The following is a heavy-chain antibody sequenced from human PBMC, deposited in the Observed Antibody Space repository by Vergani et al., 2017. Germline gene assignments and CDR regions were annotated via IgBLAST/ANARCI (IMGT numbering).Heavy chain of an antibody. V-gene: IGHV3-23*04. J-gene: IGHJ4*02. Sequence: EVQLVESGGGLVKPGGSLRLSCAASGFTFSSYSMNWVRQAPGKGLEWVSAISGSGGSTYYADSVKGRFTISRDNSKNTLYLQMNSLRAEDTAVYYCAKAAVLVVVPAAIDYWGQGTLVTVSS. D-gene: IGHD2-2*01. CDR3: AKAAVLVVVPAAIDY. CDR1: GFTFSSYS. CDR2: ISGSGGST.